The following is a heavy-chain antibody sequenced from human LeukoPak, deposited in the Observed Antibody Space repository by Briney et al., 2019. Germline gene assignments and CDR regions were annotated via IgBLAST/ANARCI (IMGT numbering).Heavy chain of an antibody. CDR2: IIIIRGYI. V-gene: IGHV3-21*01. CDR3: VRLRGGYNDALGPFDF. CDR1: EYTFIRYS. Sequence: PGGSLRLSCAASEYTFIRYSISWVRQALGEGLEWVSSIIIIRGYIYYTDSLKGRFTLSPDNAKNTLYLHIRSLRDEDAAVYYCVRLRGGYNDALGPFDFWGQGTLVTVSS. D-gene: IGHD5-18*01. J-gene: IGHJ4*02.